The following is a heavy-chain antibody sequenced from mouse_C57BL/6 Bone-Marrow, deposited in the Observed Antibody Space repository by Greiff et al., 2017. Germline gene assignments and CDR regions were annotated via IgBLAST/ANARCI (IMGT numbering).Heavy chain of an antibody. CDR2: ISSGGDYI. D-gene: IGHD2-3*01. J-gene: IGHJ3*01. CDR1: GFTFSSYA. V-gene: IGHV5-9-1*02. CDR3: TRSFYDGYSFAY. Sequence: EVKLMESGEGLVKPGGSLKLSCAASGFTFSSYAMSWVRQTPEKRLEWVAYISSGGDYIYDADTVKGRFTISRDNARNTLYLQMSSLKSEDTAMYYCTRSFYDGYSFAYWGQGTLVTVSA.